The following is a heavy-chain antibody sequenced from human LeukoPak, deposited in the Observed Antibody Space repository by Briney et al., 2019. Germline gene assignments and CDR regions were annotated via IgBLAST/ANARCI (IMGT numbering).Heavy chain of an antibody. J-gene: IGHJ4*02. V-gene: IGHV3-48*03. D-gene: IGHD6-13*01. CDR3: ASWPYSSSWYGHVY. CDR1: GFTFSSYE. CDR2: ISSSGSTI. Sequence: GGSLGLSCAASGFTFSSYEMNWVRQAPGKGLEWVSYISSSGSTIYYADSVKGRFTISRDNAKNSLYLQMNSLRAEDTAVYYCASWPYSSSWYGHVYWGQGTLVTVSS.